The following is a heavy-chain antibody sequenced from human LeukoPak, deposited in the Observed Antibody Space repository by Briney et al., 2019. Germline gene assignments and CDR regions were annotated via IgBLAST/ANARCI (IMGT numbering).Heavy chain of an antibody. V-gene: IGHV3-23*01. Sequence: PGGSLRLSCAASGFTFSSYVMSWVRQVPGKGLEWASAISGSGGTTYYADSVKGRFTISRDNSKNTLFLQMNSLRAEDTAVYYCAKEQLIPYYFDYWGQGTLVTVSS. J-gene: IGHJ4*02. CDR3: AKEQLIPYYFDY. CDR2: ISGSGGTT. CDR1: GFTFSSYV. D-gene: IGHD6-13*01.